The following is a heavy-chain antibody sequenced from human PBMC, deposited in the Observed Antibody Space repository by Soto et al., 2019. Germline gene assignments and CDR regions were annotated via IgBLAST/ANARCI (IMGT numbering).Heavy chain of an antibody. CDR3: TKRRNVLRFLEWSSGMEV. CDR2: ISDDGSNK. D-gene: IGHD3-3*01. V-gene: IGHV3-30*18. Sequence: GGSLRLSCAASGFTFSNYGMHWVRQAPGKGLEWVAFISDDGSNKYFADSMKGRFTMSRDNSKSTLYLQMNSLRVEDTAVYYCTKRRNVLRFLEWSSGMEVWGQGTTVTVSS. J-gene: IGHJ6*02. CDR1: GFTFSNYG.